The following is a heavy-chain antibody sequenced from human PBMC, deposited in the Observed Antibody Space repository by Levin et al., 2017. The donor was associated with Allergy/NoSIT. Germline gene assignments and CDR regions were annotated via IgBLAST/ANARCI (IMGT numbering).Heavy chain of an antibody. CDR1: GFIFRSFG. D-gene: IGHD6-13*01. V-gene: IGHV3-30*18. CDR2: ISYDGIDK. Sequence: SGGSLRLSCAASGFIFRSFGMHWVRQAPGKGLEWVAVISYDGIDKYYADSVKGRFTISRDNSKNTLYLQMNSLRGEDAAVYYCAKDLVCGTSSWSLDFWGQGTLVTVSS. CDR3: AKDLVCGTSSWSLDF. J-gene: IGHJ4*02.